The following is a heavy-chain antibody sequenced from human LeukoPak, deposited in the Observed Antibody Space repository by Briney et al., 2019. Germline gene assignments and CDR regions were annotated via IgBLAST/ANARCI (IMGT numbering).Heavy chain of an antibody. CDR1: GGSISSYY. CDR2: IYYSGST. D-gene: IGHD6-19*01. J-gene: IGHJ4*02. Sequence: SSETLSLTCTVSGGSISSYYWSWIRQPPGKGLEWIGYIYYSGSTNYNPSLKSRVTISVDTSKNQFSLKLSSVTAADTAVYYCARDHRSQWLGLDYWGQGTLVTVSS. V-gene: IGHV4-59*12. CDR3: ARDHRSQWLGLDY.